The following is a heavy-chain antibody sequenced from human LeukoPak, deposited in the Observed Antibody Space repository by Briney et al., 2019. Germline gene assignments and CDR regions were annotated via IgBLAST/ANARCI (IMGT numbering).Heavy chain of an antibody. CDR2: IYPGDSDT. CDR3: ARHGRWELDY. J-gene: IGHJ4*02. CDR1: GYSLTSYW. D-gene: IGHD4-23*01. Sequence: GESLKISCKGSGYSLTSYWIGWVRQMPGKGLEWMGIIYPGDSDTRYSPSFQGQVTISADKSITTAYLQWASLKASDTAIYYCARHGRWELDYWGQGTLVSVSS. V-gene: IGHV5-51*01.